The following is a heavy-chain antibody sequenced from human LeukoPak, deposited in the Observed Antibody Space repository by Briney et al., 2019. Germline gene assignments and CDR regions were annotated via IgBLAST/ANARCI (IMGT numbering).Heavy chain of an antibody. Sequence: PSETLSLTCAVYGGSFSGYYWSWIRQPPGKGLEWIGEINHSGSTNYNPSLKSRVTISVDTSKNQFSLKLSSVTAADTAVYYCARDPRWGMDVWGQGTTVTVSS. CDR1: GGSFSGYY. J-gene: IGHJ6*02. CDR2: INHSGST. CDR3: ARDPRWGMDV. V-gene: IGHV4-34*01. D-gene: IGHD5-24*01.